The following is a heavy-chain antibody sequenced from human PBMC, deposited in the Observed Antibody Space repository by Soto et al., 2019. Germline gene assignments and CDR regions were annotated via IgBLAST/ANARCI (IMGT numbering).Heavy chain of an antibody. CDR1: GGSISSCCYS. CDR3: ARDIGGYYDSRSYAN. Sequence: PSETLSLTFAVSGGSISSCCYSWSWIRQPPGKGLEWIGYIYHSGSTYYNPSLKSRVTISVDRSKNQFSLKLSSVTAADTAVYYCARDIGGYYDSRSYANWGQGTLVTVSS. J-gene: IGHJ4*02. D-gene: IGHD3-22*01. V-gene: IGHV4-30-2*01. CDR2: IYHSGST.